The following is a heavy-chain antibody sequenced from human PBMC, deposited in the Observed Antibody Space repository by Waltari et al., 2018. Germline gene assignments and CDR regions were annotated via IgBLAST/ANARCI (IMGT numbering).Heavy chain of an antibody. D-gene: IGHD4-17*01. CDR3: ARPRSTYGNDAFDI. V-gene: IGHV4-59*12. J-gene: IGHJ3*02. CDR1: GGSIDSYY. Sequence: QVQLQESGPGLVKPSETLSLTCSVSGGSIDSYYWSWLRQPPGKGLEWIGYVSDIGSTNYNPSLKRRVTISVDRSKNQFSLKVNSVTAADTAVYYCARPRSTYGNDAFDIWGQGTMVTVSS. CDR2: VSDIGST.